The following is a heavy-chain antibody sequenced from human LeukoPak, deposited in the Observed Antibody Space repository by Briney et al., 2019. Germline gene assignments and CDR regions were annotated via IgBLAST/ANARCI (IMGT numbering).Heavy chain of an antibody. CDR2: IIPIFGTA. Sequence: SVKVSCKASGGTFSSYAITWVRQAPGQGLEWMGGIIPIFGTANYAQKFQGRVTMTTDTSTSTVSMELRSLRSDDTAVYYCARDYTDSGDYWGQGTLVTVSS. CDR3: ARDYTDSGDY. V-gene: IGHV1-69*05. D-gene: IGHD3-16*01. J-gene: IGHJ4*02. CDR1: GGTFSSYA.